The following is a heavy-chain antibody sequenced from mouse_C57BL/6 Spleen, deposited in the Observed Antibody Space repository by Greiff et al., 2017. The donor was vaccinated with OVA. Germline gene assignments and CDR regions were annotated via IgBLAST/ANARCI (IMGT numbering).Heavy chain of an antibody. CDR2: INPSSGYT. V-gene: IGHV1-7*01. D-gene: IGHD2-4*01. Sequence: QVQLKESGAELAKPGASVKLSCKASGYTFTSYWMHWVKQRPGQGLEWIGYINPSSGYTKYNQKFKDKATLTADKSSSTAYMQLSSLTYEDSAVYYCARRGLRQGYAMDYWGQGTSVTVSS. CDR3: ARRGLRQGYAMDY. J-gene: IGHJ4*01. CDR1: GYTFTSYW.